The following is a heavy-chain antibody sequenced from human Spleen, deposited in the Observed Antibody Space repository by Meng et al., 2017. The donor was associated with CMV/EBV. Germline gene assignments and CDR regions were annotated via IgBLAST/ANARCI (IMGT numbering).Heavy chain of an antibody. V-gene: IGHV1-46*01. Sequence: ASVKVSCKASGFTFTNYYMHWVRQAPGQGHEWMGMINPSGGTPSYAQKFQGRVTMTRDTSTSTVYMELSSLRSEDTAVYYCAREAMVTGLAYYYGMDVWGQGTTVTVSS. J-gene: IGHJ6*02. D-gene: IGHD5-18*01. CDR2: INPSGGTP. CDR3: AREAMVTGLAYYYGMDV. CDR1: GFTFTNYY.